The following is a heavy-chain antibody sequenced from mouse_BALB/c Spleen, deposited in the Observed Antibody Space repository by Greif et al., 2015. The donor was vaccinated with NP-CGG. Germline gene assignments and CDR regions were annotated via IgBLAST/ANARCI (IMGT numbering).Heavy chain of an antibody. CDR1: GFNIKDTY. CDR2: IDPANGNT. J-gene: IGHJ1*01. V-gene: IGHV14-3*02. CDR3: ATYHYGWYFDV. D-gene: IGHD2-4*01. Sequence: VQLQQSGAELVKPGASVKSSCTASGFNIKDTYMHWVKQRPEQGLEWIGRIDPANGNTKYDPKFQGKATITADTSSNTAYLQLSSLTSEDAAVYYCATYHYGWYFDVWGAGTTVTVSS.